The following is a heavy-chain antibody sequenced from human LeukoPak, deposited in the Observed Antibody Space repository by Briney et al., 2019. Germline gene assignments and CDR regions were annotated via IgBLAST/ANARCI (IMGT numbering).Heavy chain of an antibody. CDR1: GGSISSYY. V-gene: IGHV4-59*08. J-gene: IGHJ4*01. D-gene: IGHD1-1*01. Sequence: SETLSLTCTVAGGSISSYYWSWIRQPPGKGLEWIGYIYYSGSTNYNPSLKSRVTISVDTSKNQFSLKLSSVTAADTAVYYCARHMGLGYTYFYPYFDYWGQGTLVTVSS. CDR2: IYYSGST. CDR3: ARHMGLGYTYFYPYFDY.